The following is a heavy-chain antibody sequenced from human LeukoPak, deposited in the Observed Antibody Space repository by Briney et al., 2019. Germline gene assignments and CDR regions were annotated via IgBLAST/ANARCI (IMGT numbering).Heavy chain of an antibody. CDR1: GFTFSSYS. CDR2: ISSSSSYI. J-gene: IGHJ4*02. Sequence: PGGSLRLSCAASGFTFSSYSMNWVRQAPGKGLEWVSSISSSSSYIYYADSVKGRFTISRDNAKNSLYLQTNSLRAEDTAVYYCARVYCSSTSCHFDYWGQGTLVTVSS. D-gene: IGHD2-2*01. CDR3: ARVYCSSTSCHFDY. V-gene: IGHV3-21*01.